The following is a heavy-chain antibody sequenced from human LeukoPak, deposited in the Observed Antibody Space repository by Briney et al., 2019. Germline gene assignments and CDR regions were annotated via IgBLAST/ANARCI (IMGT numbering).Heavy chain of an antibody. V-gene: IGHV3-11*01. D-gene: IGHD6-19*01. CDR1: GFTFSDYH. Sequence: GGSLRLSCAASGFTFSDYHMSWIRQAPGKGLEWISYISPGGQTTYFADSVKGRVSLSGYNAKNPLSLQMNSLTADDTAVYFCAVGRDIRVAGPGGYFDYWGQGTLVAVSS. J-gene: IGHJ4*02. CDR3: AVGRDIRVAGPGGYFDY. CDR2: ISPGGQTT.